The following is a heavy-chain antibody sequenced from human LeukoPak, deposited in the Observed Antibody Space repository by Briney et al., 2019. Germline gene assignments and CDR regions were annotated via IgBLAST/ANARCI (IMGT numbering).Heavy chain of an antibody. CDR1: GFNFDRYT. J-gene: IGHJ4*02. CDR3: AKELDTMFFDY. V-gene: IGHV3-43*01. CDR2: AGWAGGTT. Sequence: PGGCLRLSCATSGFNFDRYTIHWVRQAPGKGLEWVSLAGWAGGTTFYSDSVGGRFTISRDSGRKSVYLQMNSLTTDDTAFYFCAKELDTMFFDYWGQGALVTVSS. D-gene: IGHD3-10*02.